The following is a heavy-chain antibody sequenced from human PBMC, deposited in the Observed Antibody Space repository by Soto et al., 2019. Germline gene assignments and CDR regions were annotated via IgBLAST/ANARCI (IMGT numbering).Heavy chain of an antibody. V-gene: IGHV4-59*01. CDR3: ARELGYCSGGSCYAAFDI. CDR1: GGSISSYY. D-gene: IGHD2-15*01. J-gene: IGHJ3*02. CDR2: IYYSGST. Sequence: PSETLSLTCTVSGGSISSYYWRWIRQPPGKGLEWIGYIYYSGSTNYNPSLKSRVTISVDTSKNQFSLKLSSVTAADTAVYYCARELGYCSGGSCYAAFDIWGQGTMVTVSS.